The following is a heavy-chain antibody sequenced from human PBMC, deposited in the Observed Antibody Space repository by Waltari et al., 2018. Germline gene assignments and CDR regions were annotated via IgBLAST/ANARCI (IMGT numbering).Heavy chain of an antibody. D-gene: IGHD5-12*01. Sequence: QLQLQESGPGLLKPSETLSLTCTVSGGSISSSSYYWGWIRQPPGKGLEWIGRIYYSGSTYYNTSRKSVVTISVDTSKTQFSLKLSSVTAAETAVYYCARKWPRRRGFDPWRQGTLVTVSS. J-gene: IGHJ5*02. CDR3: ARKWPRRRGFDP. CDR2: IYYSGST. CDR1: GGSISSSSYY. V-gene: IGHV4-39*07.